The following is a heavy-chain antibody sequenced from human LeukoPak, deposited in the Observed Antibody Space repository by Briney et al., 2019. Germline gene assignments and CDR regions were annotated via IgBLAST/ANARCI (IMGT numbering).Heavy chain of an antibody. D-gene: IGHD3-22*01. J-gene: IGHJ3*02. CDR1: GFTFRTFG. Sequence: GGSLRLSCAASGFTFRTFGMHWVRQAPGKGLGWVAIICDDGSNKYCADSVKGRCTISRDNTKNTLYLQKNSLRAADTAVYYCATDSYDSSGQLHAGAHAFDIWGQGTLVTVSS. CDR2: ICDDGSNK. CDR3: ATDSYDSSGQLHAGAHAFDI. V-gene: IGHV3-33*01.